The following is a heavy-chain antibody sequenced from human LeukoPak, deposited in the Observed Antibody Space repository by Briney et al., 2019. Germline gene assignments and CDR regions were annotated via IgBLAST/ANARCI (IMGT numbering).Heavy chain of an antibody. D-gene: IGHD3-16*01. Sequence: SETLSLTCAVSGYSLCKNYYWGWIRPPPGKGLEWIGRIYGTGSTSYNPSLMNRVTISVDTSKNHFSLKLTSVTAADTAVYYCARYDSRGSASTRFDYWGQGILVTISS. CDR1: GYSLCKNYY. CDR3: ARYDSRGSASTRFDY. V-gene: IGHV4-38-2*01. CDR2: IYGTGST. J-gene: IGHJ4*02.